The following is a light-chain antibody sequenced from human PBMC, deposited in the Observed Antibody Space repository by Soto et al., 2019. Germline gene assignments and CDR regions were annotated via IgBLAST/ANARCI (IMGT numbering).Light chain of an antibody. CDR1: QGVSSN. J-gene: IGKJ1*01. V-gene: IGKV3-15*01. CDR2: GAS. CDR3: QQHYKWPLT. Sequence: EIVMTQSPVTLSVSPGERVTLSCRASQGVSSNVAWYQQKPGQAPRLLIYGASARATEVPVTCSGSGSGKDFTLTISRLPYEDSAEYYCQQHYKWPLTFGQGTKVDIK.